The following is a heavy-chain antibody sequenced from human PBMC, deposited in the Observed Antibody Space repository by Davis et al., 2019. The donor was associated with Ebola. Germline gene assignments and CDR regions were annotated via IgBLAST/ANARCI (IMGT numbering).Heavy chain of an antibody. CDR2: IIPISGIP. CDR1: GYTFTNYG. CDR3: ARELRPSVGLLRSPQGY. Sequence: SVKVSCKASGYTFTNYGSTWVRHPPAQELEWMGGIIPISGIPSYAQKFQGRVAISADDSTRTVYMELTSLRSEDTAVYYCARELRPSVGLLRSPQGYWGQGTLVTVSS. D-gene: IGHD1-26*01. J-gene: IGHJ4*02. V-gene: IGHV1-69*13.